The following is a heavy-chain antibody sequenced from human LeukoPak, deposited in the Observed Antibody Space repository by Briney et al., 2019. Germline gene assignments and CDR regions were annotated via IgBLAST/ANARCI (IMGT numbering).Heavy chain of an antibody. CDR3: ARVFDYGSGTYYLPEY. Sequence: GGSLRLSCAASGFTFSSYWMSWVRQAPGKGLEWVANIKQDGSEKYYVDSVKGRFTISRDNAKNSLYLQMNSLRAEDTAVYYCARVFDYGSGTYYLPEYWGQGTLVTVSS. CDR1: GFTFSSYW. CDR2: IKQDGSEK. D-gene: IGHD3-10*01. V-gene: IGHV3-7*01. J-gene: IGHJ4*02.